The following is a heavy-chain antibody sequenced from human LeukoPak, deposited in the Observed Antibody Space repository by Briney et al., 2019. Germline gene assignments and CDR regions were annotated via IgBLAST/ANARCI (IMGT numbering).Heavy chain of an antibody. Sequence: SETLFLTCAVSGGSISSSSYYWGWIRQPPGQGLEWIGSIYYSGSTYYNPSLKSRVTIAVDTSKNQLSLKLSSVTAADTAVYYCARNPYSGSSDYWGQGTLVTVSS. CDR2: IYYSGST. J-gene: IGHJ4*02. CDR3: ARNPYSGSSDY. CDR1: GGSISSSSYY. D-gene: IGHD1-26*01. V-gene: IGHV4-39*01.